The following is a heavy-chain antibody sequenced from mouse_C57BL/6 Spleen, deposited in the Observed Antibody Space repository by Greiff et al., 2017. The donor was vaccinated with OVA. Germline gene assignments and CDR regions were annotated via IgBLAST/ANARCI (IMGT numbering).Heavy chain of an antibody. Sequence: EVHLVESGGGLVQSGRSLRLSCATSGFTFSDFYMEWVRQAPGKGLEWIAASRNKANDYTTEYSASVKGRFIVSRDTSQSILYLQMNALRAEDTAIYYCAREYHGYFDYWGQGTTLTVSS. CDR2: SRNKANDYTT. CDR3: AREYHGYFDY. J-gene: IGHJ2*01. CDR1: GFTFSDFY. V-gene: IGHV7-1*01.